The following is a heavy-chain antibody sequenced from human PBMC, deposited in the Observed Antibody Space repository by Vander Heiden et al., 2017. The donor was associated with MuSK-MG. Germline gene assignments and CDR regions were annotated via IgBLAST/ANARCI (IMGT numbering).Heavy chain of an antibody. Sequence: QVQLVQSGAEVKKPGASVKVSCKASVYTFTSYDINWVRQATGQGLEWMGWMNPNSGNTGYAQKFQGRVTMTRNTSISTAYMELSSLRSEDTDVYYCARSITMVRAIDYWGQGTLVTVSS. V-gene: IGHV1-8*01. D-gene: IGHD3-10*01. CDR2: MNPNSGNT. CDR1: VYTFTSYD. J-gene: IGHJ4*02. CDR3: ARSITMVRAIDY.